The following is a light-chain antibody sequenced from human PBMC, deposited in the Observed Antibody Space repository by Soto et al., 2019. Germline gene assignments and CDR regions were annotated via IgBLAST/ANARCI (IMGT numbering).Light chain of an antibody. V-gene: IGLV2-8*02. CDR1: SSDVGRYNI. J-gene: IGLJ1*01. CDR3: DSYAGSNNHV. CDR2: DVN. Sequence: QSALTQPPSASRSPGQSVTISCTGTSSDVGRYNIVSWYQHHPGKAPKLLIYDVNKRPSGVPDRFSGSKSGNTASLTVSGLQAEDEADYYCDSYAGSNNHVFGTGTKVTVL.